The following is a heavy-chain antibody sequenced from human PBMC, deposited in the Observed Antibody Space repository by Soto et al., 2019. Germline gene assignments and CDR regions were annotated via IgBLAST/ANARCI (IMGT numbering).Heavy chain of an antibody. V-gene: IGHV3-13*01. CDR2: IGTAGDT. J-gene: IGHJ5*02. CDR3: ARGRKPASIAARTGPKFDP. Sequence: EVQLVESGGGLIQPGGSLRLSCAASGFTVSSNYMSWVRQAPGKGLEWVSVIGTAGDTYYPGSVKGRFTISRENAKNSLYLQMNSLRAGDTAVYYCARGRKPASIAARTGPKFDPWGQGTLVTVSS. CDR1: GFTVSSNY. D-gene: IGHD6-6*01.